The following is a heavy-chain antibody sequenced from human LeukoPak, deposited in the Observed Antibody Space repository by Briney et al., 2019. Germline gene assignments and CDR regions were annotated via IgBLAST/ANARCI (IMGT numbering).Heavy chain of an antibody. J-gene: IGHJ3*02. CDR3: ARAAYDPRGRFLEWLQSEAFDI. V-gene: IGHV3-74*01. CDR1: GFTFSSYW. CDR2: INTDGSST. D-gene: IGHD3-3*01. Sequence: GGSLRLSCAASGFTFSSYWMHWVRQAPGKGLVWVSRINTDGSSTSYADSVKGRFTISRDNAKNTLYLQMNSLRAEDTAVYYCARAAYDPRGRFLEWLQSEAFDIWGQGTMVTVSS.